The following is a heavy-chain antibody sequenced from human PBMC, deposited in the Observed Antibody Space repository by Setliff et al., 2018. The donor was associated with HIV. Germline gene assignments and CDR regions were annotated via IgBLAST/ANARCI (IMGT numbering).Heavy chain of an antibody. CDR2: MSVYNAKA. CDR1: GYRFISYG. D-gene: IGHD6-13*01. J-gene: IGHJ3*02. CDR3: ARRGRQQSDAFDI. V-gene: IGHV1-18*01. Sequence: ASVKVSCKASGYRFISYGITWVRQAPGQGPEWMGYMSVYNAKADYAQKFQGRVTMTRDTSISTAYMELSRLRSDDTAVYYCARRGRQQSDAFDIWGQGTMVTVSS.